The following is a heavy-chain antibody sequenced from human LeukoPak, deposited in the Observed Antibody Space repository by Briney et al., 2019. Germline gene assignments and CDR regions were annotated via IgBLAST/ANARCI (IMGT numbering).Heavy chain of an antibody. Sequence: SETLSLTCTVSGGSMSGYYWSWIRQPPGKGLEWIGYTHYSGTTNYNSSLKSRVTISLDTSRNQFSLKLRSVTTADTAVYYCARRRVYSGSGEFDFWGQGTLVTVSS. D-gene: IGHD5-12*01. CDR3: ARRRVYSGSGEFDF. V-gene: IGHV4-59*01. CDR1: GGSMSGYY. CDR2: THYSGTT. J-gene: IGHJ4*02.